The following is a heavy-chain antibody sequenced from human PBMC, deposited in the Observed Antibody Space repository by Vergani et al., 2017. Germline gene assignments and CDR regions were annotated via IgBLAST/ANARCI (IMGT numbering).Heavy chain of an antibody. J-gene: IGHJ4*02. Sequence: QVQLVQSGAEVKKPGSSVKVSCKASGGTFSSYAISWVRQAPGQGLEWMGWISAYNGNTNYAQKLQGRVTMTTDTSTSTAYMELRSLRSDDTAVYYCARDGPYSSSWYVANFDYWGQGTLVTVSS. D-gene: IGHD6-13*01. V-gene: IGHV1-18*01. CDR3: ARDGPYSSSWYVANFDY. CDR2: ISAYNGNT. CDR1: GGTFSSYA.